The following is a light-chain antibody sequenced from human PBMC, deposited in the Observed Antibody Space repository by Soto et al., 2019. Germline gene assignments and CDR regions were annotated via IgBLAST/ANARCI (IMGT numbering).Light chain of an antibody. J-gene: IGLJ1*01. CDR1: SSDVGGYNY. CDR3: TSYAGGNNV. CDR2: EVN. Sequence: QSALTQPPSACGSPEQSVTISCTGTSSDVGGYNYVSWYQQHPGKVPKLMVYEVNKRPSGVPDRFSGSKSGNTASLTVAGLEAEDEAEYYCTSYAGGNNVFGTGTKLTVL. V-gene: IGLV2-8*01.